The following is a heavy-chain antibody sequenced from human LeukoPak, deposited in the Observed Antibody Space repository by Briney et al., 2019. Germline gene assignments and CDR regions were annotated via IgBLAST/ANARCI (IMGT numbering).Heavy chain of an antibody. CDR3: ARRQPLLYGVAFDY. CDR2: ISSSGSTI. V-gene: IGHV3-48*03. CDR1: GFTFSSYE. Sequence: GGSLRLSCAASGFTFSSYEMNWVRPAPGKGLEWVSYISSSGSTIYYADSVKGRFTISRDNAKNSLYLQMNSLRAEDTAVYYCARRQPLLYGVAFDYWGQGTLVTVSS. J-gene: IGHJ4*02. D-gene: IGHD2-2*02.